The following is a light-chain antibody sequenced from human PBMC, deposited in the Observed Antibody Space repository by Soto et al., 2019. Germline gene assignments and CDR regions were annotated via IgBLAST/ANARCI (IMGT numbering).Light chain of an antibody. Sequence: DIPMTQSPSTLSASVGDRVTITCRASQSISSWLAWYQQKPGKAPKLLIYKASSLESGVPSRFSGSGSGTDFTLTISSLQPDDFATYYCQQDNSLPTFGQGTKVEIK. J-gene: IGKJ1*01. CDR3: QQDNSLPT. V-gene: IGKV1-5*03. CDR2: KAS. CDR1: QSISSW.